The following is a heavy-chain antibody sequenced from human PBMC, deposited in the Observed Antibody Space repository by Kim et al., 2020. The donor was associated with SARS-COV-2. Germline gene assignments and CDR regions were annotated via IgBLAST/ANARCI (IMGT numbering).Heavy chain of an antibody. D-gene: IGHD6-13*01. CDR3: AHYSSSWYYFDY. J-gene: IGHJ4*02. V-gene: IGHV2-5*01. Sequence: PYNPSLKSRLTITNDPSKNQVVLTMTNMDPVDTATYYCAHYSSSWYYFDYWGQGTLVTVSS.